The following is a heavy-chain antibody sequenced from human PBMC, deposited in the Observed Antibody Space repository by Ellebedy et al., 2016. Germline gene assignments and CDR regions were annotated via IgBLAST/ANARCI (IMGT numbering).Heavy chain of an antibody. D-gene: IGHD4-17*01. J-gene: IGHJ6*03. CDR1: GYTFTSYG. V-gene: IGHV1-18*01. CDR2: ISAYNGNT. CDR3: ARRWATVTTSFDYYYMDV. Sequence: ASVKVSCKASGYTFTSYGISWVRQAPGQGLEWMGWISAYNGNTNYAQKLQGRVTMTTDTSTSTAYMELRSLRSDDTAVYYCARRWATVTTSFDYYYMDVWGKGTTVTVSS.